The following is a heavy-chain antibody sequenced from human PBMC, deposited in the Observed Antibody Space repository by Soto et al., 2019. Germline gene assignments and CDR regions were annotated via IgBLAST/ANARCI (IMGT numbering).Heavy chain of an antibody. CDR2: INHSGST. J-gene: IGHJ6*03. D-gene: IGHD2-15*01. Sequence: SETLSLTCAVYGGSFSGYYWSWIRQPPGKGLEWIGEINHSGSTNYNPSLKSRVTISVDTSKNQFSLKLSSVTAADTAVYYCARAHPCSGGSCYSLSDYYYMDVWGKGTTVTVSS. V-gene: IGHV4-34*01. CDR3: ARAHPCSGGSCYSLSDYYYMDV. CDR1: GGSFSGYY.